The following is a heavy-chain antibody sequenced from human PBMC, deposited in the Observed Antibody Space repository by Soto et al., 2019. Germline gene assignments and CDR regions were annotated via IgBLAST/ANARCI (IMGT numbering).Heavy chain of an antibody. CDR3: ARDRMGSSPPRA. CDR1: GGSVSSGYY. CDR2: IYYTGST. Sequence: SETLSLTCTVSGGSVSSGYYLNWIRQPPGKGLEWIGYIYYTGSTNYKPSLKSRVTISVDTSKNQFSLKLISVTAADTAVYYCARDRMGSSPPRAWGQGTLVTVSS. D-gene: IGHD2-15*01. V-gene: IGHV4-61*01. J-gene: IGHJ5*02.